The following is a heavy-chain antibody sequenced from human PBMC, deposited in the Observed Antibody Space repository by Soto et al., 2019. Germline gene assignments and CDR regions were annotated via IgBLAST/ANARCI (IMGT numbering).Heavy chain of an antibody. CDR2: ISWNSGNI. J-gene: IGHJ4*02. Sequence: GGSLRLSCAASGFTFDDYAMHWVRQAPGKGLEWVSGISWNSGNIGYADSVKGRFTISRDNAKNSLYLQMNSLRAEDTALYYCAKGTNYDFWSGPSYWGQGALVTVSS. V-gene: IGHV3-9*01. CDR1: GFTFDDYA. D-gene: IGHD3-3*01. CDR3: AKGTNYDFWSGPSY.